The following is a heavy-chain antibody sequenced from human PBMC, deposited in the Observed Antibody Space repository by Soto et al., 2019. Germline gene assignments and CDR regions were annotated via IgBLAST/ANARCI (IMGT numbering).Heavy chain of an antibody. CDR2: MNPNTGNT. D-gene: IGHD6-13*01. Sequence: QVQLVQSGAEVVKPGASVKVSCKAYGYTFTDYDINWVRQAAGRGLEWMGWMNPNTGNTAYAQKLQGRLTLSRDTSMGTAYMDLSSLTSDDTAVYYCARGFSSYSDFWAQGTLVTVSS. V-gene: IGHV1-8*01. CDR1: GYTFTDYD. J-gene: IGHJ4*02. CDR3: ARGFSSYSDF.